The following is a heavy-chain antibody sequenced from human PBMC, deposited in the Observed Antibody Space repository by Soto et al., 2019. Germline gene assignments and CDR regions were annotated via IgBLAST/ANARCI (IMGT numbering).Heavy chain of an antibody. CDR3: ARHDGGLGGFGVYWGRYYYGMDV. D-gene: IGHD3-10*01. V-gene: IGHV4-34*01. CDR1: GGSFSGYY. CDR2: INHSGST. Sequence: SETLSLTCAVYGGSFSGYYWSWIRQPPGKGLEWIGEINHSGSTNYNPSLKSRVTISVDTSKNQFSLKLSSVTAADTAVYYCARHDGGLGGFGVYWGRYYYGMDVWGQGTTVTVSS. J-gene: IGHJ6*02.